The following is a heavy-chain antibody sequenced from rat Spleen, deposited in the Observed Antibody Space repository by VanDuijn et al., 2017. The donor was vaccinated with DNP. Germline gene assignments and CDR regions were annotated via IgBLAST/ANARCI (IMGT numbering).Heavy chain of an antibody. Sequence: EVQLVESGGGLVQPGRSLKLSCAASGFPFSDYYMAWVRQAPTKGLEWVASISYDGGATYYRDSVTGRFTVSRDNAKSTLYLQMDSLRSEDTATYYCARHATGISYAMDAWGQGTSVTVSS. J-gene: IGHJ4*01. CDR1: GFPFSDYY. D-gene: IGHD1-7*01. CDR2: ISYDGGAT. V-gene: IGHV5-25*01. CDR3: ARHATGISYAMDA.